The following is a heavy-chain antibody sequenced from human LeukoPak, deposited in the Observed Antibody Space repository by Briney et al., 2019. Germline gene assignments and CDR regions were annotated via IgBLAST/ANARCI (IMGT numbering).Heavy chain of an antibody. J-gene: IGHJ4*02. CDR2: IYSGGGT. CDR1: GFTVSSNY. V-gene: IGHV3-66*02. D-gene: IGHD1-26*01. CDR3: ARDPTYYYFDY. Sequence: GGSLRLSCAASGFTVSSNYMSWVRRAPGKGLQWVLVIYSGGGTYYADSVKGRFTISRDNSKNTLYLQMNNVRPEDTAMYYCARDPTYYYFDYWGQGTLVTVSS.